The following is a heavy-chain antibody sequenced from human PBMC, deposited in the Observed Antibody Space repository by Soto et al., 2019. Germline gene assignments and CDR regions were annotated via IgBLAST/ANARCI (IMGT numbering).Heavy chain of an antibody. V-gene: IGHV3-33*01. CDR2: IWYDGSKE. CDR3: ARFTGADSSGYFDY. CDR1: GFTFRSNG. D-gene: IGHD3-22*01. J-gene: IGHJ4*02. Sequence: PGGSLRLSGVASGFTFRSNGMHWVRQAPGKGLEWVAVIWYDGSKEYYIDSVKGRFPISRDNSKNTLYLQMDSLTTEDTALYYCARFTGADSSGYFDYWGQGTPVTVSS.